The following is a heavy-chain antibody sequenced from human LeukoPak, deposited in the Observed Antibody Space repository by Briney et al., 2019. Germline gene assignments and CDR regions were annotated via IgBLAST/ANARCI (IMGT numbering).Heavy chain of an antibody. D-gene: IGHD1-26*01. J-gene: IGHJ6*02. V-gene: IGHV1-18*01. CDR1: GYTFTSYG. CDR3: ARDGVTATSGGYSYYPYFAMDV. CDR2: ISAYNGNT. Sequence: GASVKVSCKASGYTFTSYGISWVRQAPGQGLEWMGWISAYNGNTNYAQKLQGRVTMTTDTSTSTAYMELRSLRSDDTAVYYCARDGVTATSGGYSYYPYFAMDVWGQGTTVTVSS.